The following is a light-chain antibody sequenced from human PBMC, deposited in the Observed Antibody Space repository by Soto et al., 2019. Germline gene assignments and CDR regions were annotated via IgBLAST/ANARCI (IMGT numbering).Light chain of an antibody. Sequence: EIVLTQSPGTLSLSPGERATLSCRASQSVSSSYLAWYQQKPGQAPSLLIYGASNRATGIPDRFSGSGSGTDFTLTISRLEPEDFAVYYCQHYVSSPGFGQGTKVEIK. CDR3: QHYVSSPG. CDR1: QSVSSSY. V-gene: IGKV3-20*01. CDR2: GAS. J-gene: IGKJ1*01.